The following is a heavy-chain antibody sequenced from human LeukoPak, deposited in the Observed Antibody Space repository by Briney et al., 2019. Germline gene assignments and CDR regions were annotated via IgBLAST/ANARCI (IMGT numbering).Heavy chain of an antibody. CDR1: GFTLNSSW. CDR3: VRDHGYWKFDI. D-gene: IGHD5-24*01. Sequence: GGSLRLSCVGSGFTLNSSWINWVRQAPGKGLEGVAGINGDGSEKYCVDSVKGRFTISRDNAKNSVYLQLNSLRVEDTAFHYCVRDHGYWKFDIWGHGTMVAVSS. J-gene: IGHJ3*02. V-gene: IGHV3-7*03. CDR2: INGDGSEK.